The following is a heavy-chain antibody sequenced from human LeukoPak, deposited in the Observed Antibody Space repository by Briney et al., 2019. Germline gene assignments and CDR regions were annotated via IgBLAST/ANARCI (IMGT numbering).Heavy chain of an antibody. CDR1: GFTFSSHW. J-gene: IGHJ4*02. CDR3: AREGPINNGDLDY. V-gene: IGHV3-7*05. Sequence: QPGGSLRLSCVASGFTFSSHWMSWVRQAPGKGLEWVASIKEEGSEKYYVDSVKGRFTISRDNAKNSLYLQMNSLRAEDTAVYYCAREGPINNGDLDYWGQGTLVTVSS. D-gene: IGHD1/OR15-1a*01. CDR2: IKEEGSEK.